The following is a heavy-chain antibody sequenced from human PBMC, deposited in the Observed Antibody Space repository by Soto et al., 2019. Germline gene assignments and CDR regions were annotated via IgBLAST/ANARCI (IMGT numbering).Heavy chain of an antibody. V-gene: IGHV3-30*18. J-gene: IGHJ6*01. CDR3: VKDGSSGWPYYYGLDV. CDR1: GFTFSSYG. CDR2: ISYDGSDK. Sequence: PGGSLRLSCAASGFTFSSYGMHWVRQAPGKGLEWVAFISYDGSDKYYADSVKGRFTISRDNSKNTLYLQMSSLRAEDTAVYYCVKDGSSGWPYYYGLDVWGQGTTVTVSS. D-gene: IGHD6-19*01.